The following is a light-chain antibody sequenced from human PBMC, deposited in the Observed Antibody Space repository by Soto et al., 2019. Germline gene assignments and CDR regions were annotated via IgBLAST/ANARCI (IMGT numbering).Light chain of an antibody. CDR2: GAS. J-gene: IGKJ1*01. Sequence: VVTQSPATLSVFPGETATLSCRARQSVSSDLAWYQQIPGQAPRLLIYGASTRATGIPARFRGSGSGTEFRLTISSLQSEDFANYYCQQYNTWHPKMAFGRGTKVEIK. CDR3: QQYNTWHPKMA. V-gene: IGKV3-15*01. CDR1: QSVSSD.